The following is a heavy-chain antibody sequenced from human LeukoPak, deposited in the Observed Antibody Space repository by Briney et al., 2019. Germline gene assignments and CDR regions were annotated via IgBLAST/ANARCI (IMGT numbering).Heavy chain of an antibody. CDR3: ARDPPNNPHFDY. D-gene: IGHD1/OR15-1a*01. J-gene: IGHJ4*02. CDR1: GYTFTSYY. Sequence: ASVKVSCKASGYTFTSYYMHWVRQALGQGLEWMGIINPSGGSTSYAQKFQGRVTMTRDTSTSTVYMELSSLRSEDTAVYYCARDPPNNPHFDYWGQGTLVTVSS. CDR2: INPSGGST. V-gene: IGHV1-46*01.